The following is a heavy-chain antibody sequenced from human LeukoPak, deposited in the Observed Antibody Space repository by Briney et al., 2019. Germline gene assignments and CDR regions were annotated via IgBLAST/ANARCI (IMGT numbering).Heavy chain of an antibody. V-gene: IGHV4-61*01. CDR2: IYYSGST. CDR3: ATRTAMGPFDY. CDR1: GVSVSSGSYY. Sequence: PSETLSLTCTVSGVSVSSGSYYWSWIRQPPGKGLEWIGYIYYSGSTNYNPSLKSRVTISVDTSKNQFSLKLSSVTAADTAVYYCATRTAMGPFDYWGQGTLVTVSS. J-gene: IGHJ4*02. D-gene: IGHD5-18*01.